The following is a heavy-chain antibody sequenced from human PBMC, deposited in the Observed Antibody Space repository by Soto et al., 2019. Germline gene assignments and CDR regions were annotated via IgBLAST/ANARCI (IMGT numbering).Heavy chain of an antibody. CDR2: INPSGGIP. V-gene: IGHV1-46*01. J-gene: IGHJ6*02. CDR1: GDTFTSYY. CDR3: AREATAYYSGMDV. Sequence: ASVKVSCKASGDTFTSYYMHWARQAPGQGLEWLGVINPSGGIPTYAQKFQGRVTMTRDTSTSTVYMELSSLRSDDTGVYYCAREATAYYSGMDVWGQGTTVTVSS.